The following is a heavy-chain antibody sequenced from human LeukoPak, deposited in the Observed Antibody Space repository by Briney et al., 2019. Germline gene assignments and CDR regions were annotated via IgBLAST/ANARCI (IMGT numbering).Heavy chain of an antibody. CDR3: ARAPAGPYMDV. CDR1: AFTFSSYA. Sequence: GGSMRLSCAASAFTFSSYAMSWVRQPPGEGLEWVSAISGSGGSTNYADSVKGRFTISTDNAKNSLYLQMNSLRAEDTTVYYCARAPAGPYMDVGGQGTTVTVS. CDR2: ISGSGGST. V-gene: IGHV3-23*01. D-gene: IGHD6-25*01. J-gene: IGHJ6*02.